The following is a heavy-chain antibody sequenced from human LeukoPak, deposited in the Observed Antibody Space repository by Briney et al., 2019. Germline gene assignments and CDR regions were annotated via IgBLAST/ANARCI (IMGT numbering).Heavy chain of an antibody. V-gene: IGHV3-23*01. Sequence: GGSLRLSCAASEFTFSSYGMSWVRQAPGKGLEWVSDISGSGDSTNYADSVKGRFTISRDNSKNTLYLQMNSLRAEDTAIYYCAKSRGSYWVPEFDYWGQGTLVTVSS. D-gene: IGHD1-26*01. CDR1: EFTFSSYG. J-gene: IGHJ4*02. CDR3: AKSRGSYWVPEFDY. CDR2: ISGSGDST.